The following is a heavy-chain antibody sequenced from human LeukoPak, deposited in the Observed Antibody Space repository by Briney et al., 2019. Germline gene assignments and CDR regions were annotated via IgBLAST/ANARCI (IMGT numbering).Heavy chain of an antibody. D-gene: IGHD3-10*01. J-gene: IGHJ4*02. CDR3: AKDWDYYGSGSYSDY. V-gene: IGHV3-23*01. CDR2: ISGSGGST. Sequence: GGSLRLSCVASGFTFSNYAMRWVRQAPGKGLEWVSSISGSGGSTYYADSVKGRFTISRDKSKKTLYLQMNSLRAEDTAVYYCAKDWDYYGSGSYSDYWGQGTLVTVSS. CDR1: GFTFSNYA.